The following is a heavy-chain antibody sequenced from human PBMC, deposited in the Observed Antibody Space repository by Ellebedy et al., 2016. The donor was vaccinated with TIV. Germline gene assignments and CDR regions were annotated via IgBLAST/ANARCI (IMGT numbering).Heavy chain of an antibody. V-gene: IGHV1-18*01. Sequence: AASVKVSCKASGYTFTSYGISWVRQAPGQGLEWMGWISAYNGNTNYAQKLQGRVTMTTDTSTSTAYMELRSLRSDDTAVYYCARVMEEGRSITMIVVAFGDYWGQGTLVTVSS. J-gene: IGHJ4*02. CDR1: GYTFTSYG. CDR3: ARVMEEGRSITMIVVAFGDY. D-gene: IGHD3-22*01. CDR2: ISAYNGNT.